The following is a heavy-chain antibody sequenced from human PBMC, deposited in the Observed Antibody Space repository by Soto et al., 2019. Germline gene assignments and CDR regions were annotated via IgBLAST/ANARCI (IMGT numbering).Heavy chain of an antibody. CDR1: GFTFSDYY. CDR2: MSSSGTTI. Sequence: QMQLVESGGGLVKPGGSLRLSCAASGFTFSDYYMSWIRQAPGKGLEWVSYMSSSGTTIYYADSVRGRFTISGDNAKNSMYRQMNSLRAEDTAVYYCAREAGTYWYFDLWGRGTLVTVSS. V-gene: IGHV3-11*01. J-gene: IGHJ2*01. CDR3: AREAGTYWYFDL. D-gene: IGHD1-1*01.